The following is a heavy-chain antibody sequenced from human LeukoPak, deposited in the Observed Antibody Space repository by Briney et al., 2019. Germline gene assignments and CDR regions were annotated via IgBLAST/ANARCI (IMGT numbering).Heavy chain of an antibody. D-gene: IGHD3-22*01. CDR3: ARKAPSGFHDS. CDR1: RFPFISFG. CDR2: ISAGGGST. Sequence: GGSLRLSCTTSRFPFISFGMSWVRQAPGGGLEWVSGISAGGGSTPYADSVKGRFLISRDNSGSTLYMQMNNLRADDTAVYFCARKAPSGFHDSWGQGTLVTVSS. V-gene: IGHV3-23*01. J-gene: IGHJ4*02.